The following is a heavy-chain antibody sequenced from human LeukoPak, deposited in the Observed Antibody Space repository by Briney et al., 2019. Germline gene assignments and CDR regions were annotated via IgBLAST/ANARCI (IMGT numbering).Heavy chain of an antibody. CDR3: ARGGDGDILTGLVFDY. Sequence: GASVKVSCKDSGYRFTSYGISWVRQAPGQGLEWMGWISAYNGNTNYAQKLQGRVTMTTDTSTSTAYMELRSLRSDDTAVYYCARGGDGDILTGLVFDYWGQGTLVTVSS. CDR2: ISAYNGNT. V-gene: IGHV1-18*01. J-gene: IGHJ4*02. D-gene: IGHD3-9*01. CDR1: GYRFTSYG.